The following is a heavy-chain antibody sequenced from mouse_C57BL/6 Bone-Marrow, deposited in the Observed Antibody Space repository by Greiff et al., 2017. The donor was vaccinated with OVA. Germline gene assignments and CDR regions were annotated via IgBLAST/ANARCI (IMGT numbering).Heavy chain of an antibody. CDR1: GYTFTSYW. CDR2: IYPSDSET. V-gene: IGHV1-61*01. Sequence: VQLQQPGAELVRPGSSVKLSCKASGYTFTSYWMDWVKQRPGQGLEWIGNIYPSDSETHYNQKFKDKATLTVDKSSSTAYMQLSSLTSEDSAVYYCARKEYCFDYWGQGTTLTVSS. J-gene: IGHJ2*01. CDR3: ARKEYCFDY.